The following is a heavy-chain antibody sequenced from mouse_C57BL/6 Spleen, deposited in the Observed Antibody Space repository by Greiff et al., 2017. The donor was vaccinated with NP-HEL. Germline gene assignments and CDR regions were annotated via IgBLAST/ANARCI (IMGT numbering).Heavy chain of an antibody. CDR1: GYTFTSYW. D-gene: IGHD2-3*01. CDR3: ARRDDGYAD. Sequence: QVQLQQPGAELVRPGSSVKLSCKASGYTFTSYWMDWVKQRPGQGLEWIGNIYPSDSETHYNQKFKDKATLTVDKSSSTAYMQLSSLTSEDSAVYYCARRDDGYADWGQGTTLTVSS. V-gene: IGHV1-61*01. CDR2: IYPSDSET. J-gene: IGHJ2*01.